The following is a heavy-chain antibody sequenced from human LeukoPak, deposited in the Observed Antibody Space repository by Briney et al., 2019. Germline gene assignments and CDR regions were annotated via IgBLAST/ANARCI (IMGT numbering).Heavy chain of an antibody. CDR3: AKVTGTTGAYYYYMDV. D-gene: IGHD1-7*01. Sequence: ASVKVSCKASGGTFSSYAISWGRQAPGQGLEWMGGIIPIFGTANYAQKFQGRVTITTDESTSTAYMELSSLRSEDTAVYYCAKVTGTTGAYYYYMDVWGKGTTVTVSS. CDR1: GGTFSSYA. V-gene: IGHV1-69*05. CDR2: IIPIFGTA. J-gene: IGHJ6*03.